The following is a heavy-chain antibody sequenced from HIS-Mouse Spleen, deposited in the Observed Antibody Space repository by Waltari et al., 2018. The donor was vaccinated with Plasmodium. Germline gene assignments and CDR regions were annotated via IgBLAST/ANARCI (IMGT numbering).Heavy chain of an antibody. D-gene: IGHD4-4*01. V-gene: IGHV3-33*06. CDR1: RLTFSSYG. Sequence: QVQLVESGGGVVQPGRSLRLSCAASRLTFSSYGMPWVRQAPGKGLEWVAVIWYDGSNKYYADSVKGRFTISRDNSKNTLYLQMNSLRAEDTAVYYCAKDHSNYPDYFDYWGQGTLVTVSS. CDR2: IWYDGSNK. J-gene: IGHJ4*02. CDR3: AKDHSNYPDYFDY.